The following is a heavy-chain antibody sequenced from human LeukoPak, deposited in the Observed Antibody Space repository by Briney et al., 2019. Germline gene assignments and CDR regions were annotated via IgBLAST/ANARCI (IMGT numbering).Heavy chain of an antibody. Sequence: PSETLSLTCAVYGGSFSGYYWSWIRQPPGKGLEWIGEINHSGSTNYNSSLKSRVTILVDTSKNQFSLKVSSVTAADTAVYYCAREKMRRYSYGYAHWGQGTLVTVSS. CDR2: INHSGST. D-gene: IGHD5-18*01. CDR3: AREKMRRYSYGYAH. V-gene: IGHV4-34*01. CDR1: GGSFSGYY. J-gene: IGHJ4*02.